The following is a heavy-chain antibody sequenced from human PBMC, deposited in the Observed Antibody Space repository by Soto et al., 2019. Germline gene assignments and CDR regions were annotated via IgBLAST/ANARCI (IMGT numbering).Heavy chain of an antibody. Sequence: ASVKVSCKSSGYTFTSYDINWVRQATGQGLEWMGWMNPNSGNTGYAQKFQGRVTMTRNSSISTAYMELSSLRSEDTAVYYCARGAVRAHNAFDIWGQGTMVTVSS. CDR2: MNPNSGNT. CDR3: ARGAVRAHNAFDI. V-gene: IGHV1-8*01. J-gene: IGHJ3*02. D-gene: IGHD3-10*01. CDR1: GYTFTSYD.